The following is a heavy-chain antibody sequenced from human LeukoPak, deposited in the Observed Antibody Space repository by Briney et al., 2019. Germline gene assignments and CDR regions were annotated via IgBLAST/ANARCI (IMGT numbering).Heavy chain of an antibody. D-gene: IGHD3-22*01. CDR3: ARDHYYYDSSGYYDN. J-gene: IGHJ4*02. V-gene: IGHV3-7*01. CDR2: IKQDGSEK. Sequence: GGSLRLSCAASGFTFSSYWMSWVRQAPGKGLEWVANIKQDGSEKYYVDSVKGRFTISRDNAKNSLYLQMNSLRAEDTAVYYCARDHYYYDSSGYYDNWGQGTLVTVSS. CDR1: GFTFSSYW.